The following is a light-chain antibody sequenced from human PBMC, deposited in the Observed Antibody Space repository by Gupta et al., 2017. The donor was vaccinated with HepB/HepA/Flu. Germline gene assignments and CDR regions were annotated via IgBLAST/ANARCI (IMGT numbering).Light chain of an antibody. Sequence: SSVLTQPPSVSVVPGMSARITCGGGNIGGYSVHWYQQTAAQAPVVVIYYDIDRPSGIPARFSGSKSGNTATLTISRVEAGDEADYYCQVWKSSRDHVFFGGGTKLSVL. CDR1: NIGGYS. J-gene: IGLJ2*01. CDR2: YDI. CDR3: QVWKSSRDHVF. V-gene: IGLV3-21*01.